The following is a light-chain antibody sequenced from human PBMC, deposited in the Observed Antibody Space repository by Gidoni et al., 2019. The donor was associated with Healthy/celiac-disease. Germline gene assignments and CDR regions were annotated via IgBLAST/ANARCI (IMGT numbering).Light chain of an antibody. CDR3: QQYDNLLLT. Sequence: DIQMTQSPSYLSASVGDRVTITCQASQDISNYLNWYQQKPGKAPKLLIYDASNLETGVPSRFSGSGSGTDFTFTISSLKPEDIATYYCQQYDNLLLTFGQGTRLEIK. V-gene: IGKV1-33*01. J-gene: IGKJ5*01. CDR2: DAS. CDR1: QDISNY.